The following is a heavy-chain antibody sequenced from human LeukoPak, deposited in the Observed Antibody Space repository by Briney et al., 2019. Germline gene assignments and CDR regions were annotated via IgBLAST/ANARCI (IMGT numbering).Heavy chain of an antibody. J-gene: IGHJ4*02. CDR1: GFTFSSYA. V-gene: IGHV3-23*01. CDR3: AKGEWEYCSSTSCYTFDY. D-gene: IGHD2-2*02. CDR2: ISGSGGST. Sequence: PGGSLRLSCAASGFTFSSYAMSWVRQAPGKGLEWVSAISGSGGSTYYADSVKGRFTISRDNSKNTLYLQMNSLRAEDTAVYYCAKGEWEYCSSTSCYTFDYWGQGTLVTLSS.